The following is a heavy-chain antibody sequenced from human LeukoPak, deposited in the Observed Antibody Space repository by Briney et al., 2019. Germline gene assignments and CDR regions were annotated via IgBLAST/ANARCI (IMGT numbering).Heavy chain of an antibody. CDR2: IDYSGST. Sequence: PSETLSLTCTVSGGSISSYYWSWIRQPPGKGLEWIGYIDYSGSTNYNPSLKSRVTISLDTSKKQFSLKLSSVTAADTAVYYCASVRGYSSGWYASGFDPWGQGTLVTVSS. D-gene: IGHD6-19*01. V-gene: IGHV4-59*12. J-gene: IGHJ5*02. CDR1: GGSISSYY. CDR3: ASVRGYSSGWYASGFDP.